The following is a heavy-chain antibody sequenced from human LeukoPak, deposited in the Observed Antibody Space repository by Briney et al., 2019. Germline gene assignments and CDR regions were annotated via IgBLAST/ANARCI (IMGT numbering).Heavy chain of an antibody. V-gene: IGHV4-59*01. CDR2: IYYSGST. D-gene: IGHD3-22*01. J-gene: IGHJ3*02. CDR1: GGSISSYY. Sequence: SETLSLTCTVSGGSISSYYWSWIRQPPGKGLEWIGCIYYSGSTNYNPSLKSRVTISVDTSKNQFSLKLSSVTAADTAVYYCARETYYYDSSGYNKAFDIWGQGTMVTVSS. CDR3: ARETYYYDSSGYNKAFDI.